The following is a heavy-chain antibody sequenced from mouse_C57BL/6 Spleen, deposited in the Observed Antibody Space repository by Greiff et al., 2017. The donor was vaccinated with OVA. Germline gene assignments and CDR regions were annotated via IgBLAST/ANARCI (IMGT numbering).Heavy chain of an antibody. CDR2: IYPGSGST. J-gene: IGHJ2*01. V-gene: IGHV1-55*01. CDR3: ARYDYDDFDY. CDR1: GYTFTSYW. Sequence: QVHVKQPGAELVKPGASVKMSCKASGYTFTSYWITWVKQRPGQGLEWIGDIYPGSGSTNYNEKFKSKATLTVDTSSSTAYMQLSSLTSEDSAVYYCARYDYDDFDYWGQGTTLTVSS. D-gene: IGHD2-4*01.